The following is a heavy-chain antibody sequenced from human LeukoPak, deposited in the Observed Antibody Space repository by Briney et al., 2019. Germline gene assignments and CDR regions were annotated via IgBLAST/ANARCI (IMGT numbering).Heavy chain of an antibody. V-gene: IGHV4-61*02. J-gene: IGHJ6*02. CDR2: MYISGST. D-gene: IGHD2-15*01. CDR3: ARDEEDFHPTYGMDV. Sequence: SQTLSLTCTVSGGSINSGSYYWSWIRQPAGKGLEWIGRMYISGSTNYNPSLKSRLTISLDTSKNQFSLRLSSVTAADTAVDYCARDEEDFHPTYGMDVWGQGTTVTVS. CDR1: GGSINSGSYY.